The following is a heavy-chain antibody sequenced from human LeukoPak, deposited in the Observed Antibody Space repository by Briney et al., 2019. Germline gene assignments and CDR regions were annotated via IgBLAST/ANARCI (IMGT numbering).Heavy chain of an antibody. D-gene: IGHD4-17*01. CDR2: LRSDGSNK. Sequence: GGSLTLSCSASGFTFSNFGMHWVRQAPGKGLEWVAFLRSDGSNKKYTDSVKGRFTISRDNSNNTLYLQMTGLRAEDTAVYYCARREDYRDFCIDYWGQGTLVTVSS. V-gene: IGHV3-30*02. CDR1: GFTFSNFG. J-gene: IGHJ4*02. CDR3: ARREDYRDFCIDY.